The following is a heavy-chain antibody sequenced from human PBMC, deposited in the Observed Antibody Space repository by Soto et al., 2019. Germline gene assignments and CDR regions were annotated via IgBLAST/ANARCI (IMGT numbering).Heavy chain of an antibody. CDR1: GGSISSYY. D-gene: IGHD1-7*01. J-gene: IGHJ6*03. CDR2: IYYSGST. Sequence: SETLSLTCTVSGGSISSYYWSWIRQPPGKGLEWIGYIYYSGSTNYNPSLKSRVTISVDTSKNQFSLKLSSVTAADTAVYYCARRSQGYNWNYEYYYYYMDVWGKGTTVTVSS. CDR3: ARRSQGYNWNYEYYYYYMDV. V-gene: IGHV4-59*01.